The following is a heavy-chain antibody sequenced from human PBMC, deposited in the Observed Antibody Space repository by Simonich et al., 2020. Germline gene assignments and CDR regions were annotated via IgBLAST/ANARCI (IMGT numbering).Heavy chain of an antibody. V-gene: IGHV1-2*02. Sequence: QVQLVQSGAEVKKPGASVKVSCKASGYTFTGYYMHWVRQAPGQGLEVMGRINPNSGGTNHAQKIQSRVNMTRDTSISTAYMELSRLRSDDTAVYYCASSKRGYNWNDFDYWGQGTLVTVSS. J-gene: IGHJ4*02. D-gene: IGHD1-1*01. CDR3: ASSKRGYNWNDFDY. CDR1: GYTFTGYY. CDR2: INPNSGGT.